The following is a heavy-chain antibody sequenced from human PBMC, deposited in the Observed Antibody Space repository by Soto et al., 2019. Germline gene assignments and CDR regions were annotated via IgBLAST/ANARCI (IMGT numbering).Heavy chain of an antibody. D-gene: IGHD6-6*01. CDR1: GFTFSSYW. Sequence: GGSLRLSCAASGFTFSSYWMIWVRQAPGKGLEWVANINQDGSEKYYVDSVKGRFTISRDNAKNSLYLQMNSLRAEDTAVYYCARDEGWIAARPGLARGYYYYGMDVWGQGTTVTVSS. CDR2: INQDGSEK. V-gene: IGHV3-7*01. J-gene: IGHJ6*02. CDR3: ARDEGWIAARPGLARGYYYYGMDV.